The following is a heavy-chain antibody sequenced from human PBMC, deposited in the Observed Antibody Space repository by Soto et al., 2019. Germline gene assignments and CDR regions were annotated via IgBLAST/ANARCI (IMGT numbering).Heavy chain of an antibody. CDR1: GGSISSYY. CDR2: IYYSGST. Sequence: SETLSLTCTVSGGSISSYYWSWIRQPPGKGLEWIGYIYYSGSTNYNPSLKSRVTISVDTSKNQFSLKLSSVTAADTAVYYCSRDSLQVGSAIDFWDQGTMVTGSS. V-gene: IGHV4-59*01. D-gene: IGHD1-26*01. J-gene: IGHJ3*01. CDR3: SRDSLQVGSAIDF.